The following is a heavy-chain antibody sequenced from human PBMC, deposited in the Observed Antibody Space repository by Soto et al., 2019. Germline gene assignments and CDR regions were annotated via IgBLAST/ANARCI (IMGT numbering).Heavy chain of an antibody. Sequence: GGSLRLSCAVSGFTVSTNYMGWVRQAPGKGLEWVSIIYYGGSTYYADSVKGRFTISRDNSENTVSLQMNGLRPDDTAIYHCARGGLQSFYFPPDFWGRGTLVTVSS. D-gene: IGHD4-4*01. CDR2: IYYGGST. CDR1: GFTVSTNY. J-gene: IGHJ4*02. V-gene: IGHV3-53*01. CDR3: ARGGLQSFYFPPDF.